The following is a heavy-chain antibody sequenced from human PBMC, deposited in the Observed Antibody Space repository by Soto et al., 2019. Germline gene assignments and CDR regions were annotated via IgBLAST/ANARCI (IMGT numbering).Heavy chain of an antibody. CDR2: ISYDGSNK. CDR1: GFTFSSYA. Sequence: QVQLVESGGGVVQPGRSLRLSCAASGFTFSSYAMHWVRQAPGKGLEWVAVISYDGSNKYYADSGKGRFTISRDNSKXXLXVQLNSLRAEDTAVYYCARGSPAPPLTGTSYWHFDLWGRGTLVTVSS. D-gene: IGHD1-7*01. CDR3: ARGSPAPPLTGTSYWHFDL. J-gene: IGHJ2*01. V-gene: IGHV3-30-3*01.